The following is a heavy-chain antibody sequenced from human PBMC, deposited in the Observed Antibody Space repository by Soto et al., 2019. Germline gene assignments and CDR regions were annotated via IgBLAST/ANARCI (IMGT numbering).Heavy chain of an antibody. CDR3: AKDHAREQFVRGENWFDS. CDR1: GFTFTNYA. D-gene: IGHD6-6*01. CDR2: ISGSGVRT. J-gene: IGHJ5*01. Sequence: GGSLRLSCTASGFTFTNYAMTWARQAPGKGLEWVSTISGSGVRTYYADSVKGRFTISRDNSKNNLDLQMNSLRAEDTAIYYCAKDHAREQFVRGENWFDSWGQGT. V-gene: IGHV3-23*01.